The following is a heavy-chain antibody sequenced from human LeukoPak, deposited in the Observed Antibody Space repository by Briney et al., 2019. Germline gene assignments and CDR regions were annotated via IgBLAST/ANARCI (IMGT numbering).Heavy chain of an antibody. Sequence: SETLSLTCTVSGGSISSSSYYWGWIRQPPGKGLEWIGSIYYSGSTYYNPSLKSRVTISADTSKNQFSLKLSSVTAADTAVYYCARQPYGDFDYWGQGTLVTVSS. CDR1: GGSISSSSYY. J-gene: IGHJ4*02. CDR2: IYYSGST. D-gene: IGHD4-17*01. V-gene: IGHV4-39*07. CDR3: ARQPYGDFDY.